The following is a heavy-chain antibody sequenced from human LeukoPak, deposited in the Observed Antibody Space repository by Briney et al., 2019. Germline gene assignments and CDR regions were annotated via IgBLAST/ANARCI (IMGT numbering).Heavy chain of an antibody. D-gene: IGHD3-22*01. CDR3: AKGYYSDSYRLFDC. CDR1: GFTLSTYA. Sequence: PGGSLRLSCAASGFTLSTYAMTWVRQAPGKGLEWVSSISGSGGSPLYTDSVKGRFSISRDNSKNTLYLQMNSLRADDTAVYYCAKGYYSDSYRLFDCWGQGTLVTVSS. CDR2: ISGSGGSP. V-gene: IGHV3-23*01. J-gene: IGHJ4*02.